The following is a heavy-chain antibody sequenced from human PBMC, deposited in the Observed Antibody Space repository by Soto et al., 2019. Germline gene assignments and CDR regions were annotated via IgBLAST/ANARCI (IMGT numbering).Heavy chain of an antibody. V-gene: IGHV4-59*08. CDR2: IYYSGST. CDR1: GGSISSYY. CDR3: ARVFSDSSSFFDP. J-gene: IGHJ5*02. D-gene: IGHD6-13*01. Sequence: SETLSLTCTVSGGSISSYYWSWIRQPPGKGLEWIGYIYYSGSTNYNPSLKSRLTISVDTSKNQFSLKLSSVTAADTAVYYCARVFSDSSSFFDPWGQGTLVTVSS.